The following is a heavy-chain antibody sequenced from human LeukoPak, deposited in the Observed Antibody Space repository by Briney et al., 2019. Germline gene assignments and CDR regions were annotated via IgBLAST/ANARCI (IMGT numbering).Heavy chain of an antibody. CDR1: GYTFTGYY. CDR3: ARDYERIIMVRGVPLSPQTVFDP. CDR2: ISPNSGGT. D-gene: IGHD3-10*01. J-gene: IGHJ5*02. V-gene: IGHV1-2*02. Sequence: ASVKVSCKASGYTFTGYYMHWVRQAPGQGLEWMGWISPNSGGTNYAQNLQGRVTMTRDTSISTAYMELSRLRSDDTAVYYCARDYERIIMVRGVPLSPQTVFDPWGQGTLVTVSS.